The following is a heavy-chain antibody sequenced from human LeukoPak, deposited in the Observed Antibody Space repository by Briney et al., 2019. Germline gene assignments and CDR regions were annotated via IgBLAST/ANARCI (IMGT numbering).Heavy chain of an antibody. CDR1: GGSFSDYY. V-gene: IGHV4-34*01. J-gene: IGHJ2*01. CDR2: INHSGST. CDR3: ASCSANCYLRYFDL. Sequence: SETLSLTCAVCGGSFSDYYWSWLRQPPGRGLEWIGEINHSGSTNYNPSLKSPVTISVDTSKNQFSLKLSSVTAADTAVYYCASCSANCYLRYFDLWGRGTLVTVSS. D-gene: IGHD2-21*02.